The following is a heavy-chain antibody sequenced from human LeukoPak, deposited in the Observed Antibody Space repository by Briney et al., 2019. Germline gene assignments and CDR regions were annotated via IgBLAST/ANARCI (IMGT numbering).Heavy chain of an antibody. J-gene: IGHJ5*02. D-gene: IGHD6-6*01. CDR1: GVSFSGYY. CDR2: INHSDST. V-gene: IGHV4-34*01. Sequence: SETLSLNCAVYGVSFSGYYWSWIRNPPGNGLEWIGEINHSDSTNYNPFLNRRVTISVDTSKNQFSLKLSPVTAAAAAVYCCARVIAALFIENFAPSSQGTLLTV. CDR3: ARVIAALFIENFAP.